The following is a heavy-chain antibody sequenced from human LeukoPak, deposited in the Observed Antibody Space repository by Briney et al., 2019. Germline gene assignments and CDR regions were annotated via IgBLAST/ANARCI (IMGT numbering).Heavy chain of an antibody. CDR2: INPNSGGT. J-gene: IGHJ3*02. CDR1: GYTFTGYY. D-gene: IGHD3-22*01. Sequence: ASVKVSCKASGYTFTGYYMHWVRQAPGQGLEWMGWINPNSGGTNYAQKFQGRVTMTRDTSISTAYMELSRLRSDDTAVYYCARATYYYDSSGYYSKDDAFDIWGQGTMATVSS. CDR3: ARATYYYDSSGYYSKDDAFDI. V-gene: IGHV1-2*02.